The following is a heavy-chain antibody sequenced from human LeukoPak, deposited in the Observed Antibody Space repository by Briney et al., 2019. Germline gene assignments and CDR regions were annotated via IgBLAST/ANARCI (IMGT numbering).Heavy chain of an antibody. Sequence: ASVKVSCKASGGTFSSYAISWVRQAPGQGLEWMGGIIPIFGTANYTQKFQGGVTITADESTSTAYMELSSLRSEDTAVYYCAQGSSLTYYDYWGQGTLVTVSS. CDR1: GGTFSSYA. D-gene: IGHD1-26*01. CDR2: IIPIFGTA. V-gene: IGHV1-69*13. CDR3: AQGSSLTYYDY. J-gene: IGHJ4*02.